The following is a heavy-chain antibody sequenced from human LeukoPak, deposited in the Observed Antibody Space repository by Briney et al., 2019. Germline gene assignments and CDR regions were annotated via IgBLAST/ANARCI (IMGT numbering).Heavy chain of an antibody. Sequence: PGGSLRLSCAASGFTFSDHYMDWVRQTPGKGLEWVARSRNKANSYTTEYAASVKGRFTISRDDSKNSLDLQMTSLKTEDTTVFYCARARPRSYPSFDFWGRGPRVAVSS. CDR2: SRNKANSYTT. CDR1: GFTFSDHY. J-gene: IGHJ4*02. CDR3: ARARPRSYPSFDF. D-gene: IGHD1-26*01. V-gene: IGHV3-72*01.